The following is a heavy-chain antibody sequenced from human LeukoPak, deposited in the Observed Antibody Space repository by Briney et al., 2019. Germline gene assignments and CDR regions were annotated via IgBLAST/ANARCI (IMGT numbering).Heavy chain of an antibody. Sequence: GGSLRLSCAASGFTFSSSEMNWVRQAPGKGLEWVSYISSCGSPIYYADSVKGRFTISRDNAKNSLYLQMNSLRAEDTAVYYCARDPGYSTSYYTGDWGQGTLVTVSS. V-gene: IGHV3-48*03. D-gene: IGHD6-13*01. J-gene: IGHJ4*02. CDR3: ARDPGYSTSYYTGD. CDR1: GFTFSSSE. CDR2: ISSCGSPI.